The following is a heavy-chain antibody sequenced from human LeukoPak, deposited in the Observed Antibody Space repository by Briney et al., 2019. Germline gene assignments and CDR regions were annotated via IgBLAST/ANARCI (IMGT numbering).Heavy chain of an antibody. V-gene: IGHV1-18*04. Sequence: GASVKVSCKASGYTFTSYGISWVRQAPGQGIEWMGWISAYNGNTNYAQKLQGRVTMTTDTSTSTAYMELRSLRSDDTAVYYCARIPFGYCSGGSCYSGVDYWGQGTLVTVSS. J-gene: IGHJ4*02. CDR2: ISAYNGNT. CDR3: ARIPFGYCSGGSCYSGVDY. CDR1: GYTFTSYG. D-gene: IGHD2-15*01.